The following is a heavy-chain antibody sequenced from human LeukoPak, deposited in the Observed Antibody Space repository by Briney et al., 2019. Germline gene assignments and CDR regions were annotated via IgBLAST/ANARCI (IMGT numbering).Heavy chain of an antibody. V-gene: IGHV4-59*01. J-gene: IGHJ4*02. CDR2: IYHSGST. CDR1: GDSISFYY. D-gene: IGHD5-12*01. CDR3: ARGGGYASPIGY. Sequence: SETLSLTRTVSGDSISFYYWSWIRQPPGKGLEWIGYIYHSGSTNYNPSLKSRVTISVDTSKNQFSLKLSSVTAADTAVYYCARGGGYASPIGYWGQGALVTVSS.